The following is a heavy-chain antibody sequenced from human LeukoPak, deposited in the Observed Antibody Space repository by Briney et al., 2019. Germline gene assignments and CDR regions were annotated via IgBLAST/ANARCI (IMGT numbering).Heavy chain of an antibody. D-gene: IGHD5-12*01. V-gene: IGHV1-2*02. CDR1: GYTFSGYY. J-gene: IGHJ4*02. CDR3: ARDHRYRGYGSFDY. CDR2: INPNSGDI. Sequence: GASVKVSCKASGYTFSGYYMHWVRQAPGQGPEWMGWINPNSGDINYPQKFQVKVTMTRGTSISTAYMELSGLRPDDTAVYYCARDHRYRGYGSFDYWGQGTLVTVSS.